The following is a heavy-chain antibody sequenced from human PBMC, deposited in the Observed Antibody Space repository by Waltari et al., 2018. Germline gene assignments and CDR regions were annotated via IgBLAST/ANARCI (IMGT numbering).Heavy chain of an antibody. Sequence: QITLKESGPTLVKPTQTLTLPCTFSGFSLSTTGVGVGWVRQPPGKALECLALIYWNDDKRYSPALKSRLSITKDTANSQVVLTMTNMNPVDAATYHCVHVRPHANTWLLDYYAAWGQGTVVTVSS. J-gene: IGHJ4*02. CDR2: IYWNDDK. D-gene: IGHD3-22*01. CDR1: GFSLSTTGVG. CDR3: VHVRPHANTWLLDYYAA. V-gene: IGHV2-5*01.